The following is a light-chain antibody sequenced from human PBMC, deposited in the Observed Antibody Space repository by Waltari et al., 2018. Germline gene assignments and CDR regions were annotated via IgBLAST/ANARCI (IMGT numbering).Light chain of an antibody. J-gene: IGLJ1*01. V-gene: IGLV3-1*01. CDR3: LAWDSSTAWT. CDR2: QDK. CDR1: KLGNTF. Sequence: SYDLTQPPSVSVSPGQTASITCSGNKLGNTFASWYQQRPGQSPVLVIYQDKKRPSGIPGRFSGSNSGYTATLTISGALPMDEADYDCLAWDSSTAWTFGTGTRVTVL.